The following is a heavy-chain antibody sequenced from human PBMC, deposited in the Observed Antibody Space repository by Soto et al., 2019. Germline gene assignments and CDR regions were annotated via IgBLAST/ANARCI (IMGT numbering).Heavy chain of an antibody. D-gene: IGHD3-3*01. CDR1: ADSFSSYG. CDR2: ITPIFGTT. V-gene: IGHV1-69*01. J-gene: IGHJ4*02. CDR3: ARVFPDGWVEPGVVRGYLDT. Sequence: QVQLVQSGAEVKEPGSAVKVSCKAPADSFSSYGISWVRQAPGQGLEWMGGITPIFGTTNYAEKFQGGVTITADESTNTAYMELSSLRSEDTALYYCARVFPDGWVEPGVVRGYLDTWGRGTLVTVSS.